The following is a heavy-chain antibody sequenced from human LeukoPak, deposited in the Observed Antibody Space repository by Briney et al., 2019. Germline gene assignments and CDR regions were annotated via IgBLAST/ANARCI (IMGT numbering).Heavy chain of an antibody. CDR1: GFTFSSYS. D-gene: IGHD6-13*01. Sequence: GGALRLSCVVSGFTFSSYSMNWVRQAPGEGPEWVASISSSSSYIYYADSVKGRFTISRDNAKNSLYLQMNSLRAEDTAVYYCARAGYSSSWVGGDFDYWGQGTLVTVSS. CDR2: ISSSSSYI. CDR3: ARAGYSSSWVGGDFDY. J-gene: IGHJ4*02. V-gene: IGHV3-21*01.